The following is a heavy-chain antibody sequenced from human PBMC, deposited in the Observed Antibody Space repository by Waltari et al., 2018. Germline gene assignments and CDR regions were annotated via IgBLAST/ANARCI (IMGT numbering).Heavy chain of an antibody. CDR3: ARTLYYYDSSGYYFGYFQH. CDR2: IYYSGST. CDR1: GGSISSSSYY. V-gene: IGHV4-39*01. J-gene: IGHJ1*01. Sequence: QLQLQESGPGLVKPSETLSLTCTVSGGSISSSSYYWGWIRQPPGKGLEWIGSIYYSGSTYYNPTLNSRVTISVDTSKNQFSLKLSSVTAADTAVYYCARTLYYYDSSGYYFGYFQHWGQGTLVTVSS. D-gene: IGHD3-22*01.